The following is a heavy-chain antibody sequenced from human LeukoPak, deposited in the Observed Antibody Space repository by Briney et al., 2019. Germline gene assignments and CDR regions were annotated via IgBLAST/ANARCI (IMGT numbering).Heavy chain of an antibody. CDR1: GCSFSGSG. CDR3: TRLYSSALN. J-gene: IGHJ1*01. CDR2: IRSRANSYAT. V-gene: IGHV3-73*01. D-gene: IGHD3-22*01. Sequence: QPGGSLKLSCAASGCSFSGSGIHWVRQASGKGLEWVGRIRSRANSYATAYAASVKGRFTISREDSKNTAYLQMNSLKTEDTAVYYCTRLYSSALNWGAGTLVTVSS.